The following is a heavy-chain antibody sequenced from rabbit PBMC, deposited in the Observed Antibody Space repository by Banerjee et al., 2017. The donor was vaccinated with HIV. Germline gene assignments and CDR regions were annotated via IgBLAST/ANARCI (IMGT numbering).Heavy chain of an antibody. V-gene: IGHV1S45*01. Sequence: QEQLEESGGGLVKPEGSLTLTCTASGFSFSSVYDMCWVRQAPGKGLEWLACIGTADGNTFYANWAKGRFTISKTSSTTVTLQMTSLTAADMATYFCARDGSGWGANFNLWGPGTLVTVS. CDR1: GFSFSSVYD. D-gene: IGHD4-1*01. J-gene: IGHJ4*01. CDR2: IGTADGNT. CDR3: ARDGSGWGANFNL.